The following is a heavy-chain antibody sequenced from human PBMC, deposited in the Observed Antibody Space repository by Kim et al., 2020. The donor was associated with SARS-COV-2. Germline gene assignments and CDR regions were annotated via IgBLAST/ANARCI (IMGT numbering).Heavy chain of an antibody. D-gene: IGHD4-17*01. CDR1: GFTFSSYS. J-gene: IGHJ4*02. CDR2: ISSSSSYI. CDR3: ARSFANYGDYGGD. V-gene: IGHV3-21*01. Sequence: GGSLRLSCAASGFTFSSYSMNWVRQAPGKGLEWVSSISSSSSYIYYADSVKGRFTISRDNAKNSLYLQMNSLRAEDTAVYYCARSFANYGDYGGDWGQGTLVTVSS.